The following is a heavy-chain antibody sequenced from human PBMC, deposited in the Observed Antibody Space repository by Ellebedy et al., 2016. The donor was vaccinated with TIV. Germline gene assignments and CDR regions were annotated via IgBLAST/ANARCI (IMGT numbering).Heavy chain of an antibody. Sequence: GESLKISCAASGFTFSSFGMHWVRQAPGKGLEWVAAISYDGNNKYYGDSVKGRFTISRDNSKNTLSLQMNSLRGDDTAVYYCAKELNVDSAYWGQGTLVTVSS. D-gene: IGHD5-18*01. V-gene: IGHV3-30*18. CDR2: ISYDGNNK. CDR3: AKELNVDSAY. CDR1: GFTFSSFG. J-gene: IGHJ4*02.